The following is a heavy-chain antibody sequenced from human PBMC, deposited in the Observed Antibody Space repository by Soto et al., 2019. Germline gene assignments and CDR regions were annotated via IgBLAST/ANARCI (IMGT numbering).Heavy chain of an antibody. CDR1: GDSVNSGGDP. D-gene: IGHD3-22*01. J-gene: IGHJ4*02. CDR3: VKVKGGYYTFDH. Sequence: SETLSLTCAVSGDSVNSGGDPWGWIRQPPGKGLEWIGYIYIGGSAYYNPSLRSRVTMSVDRARNQFSLNLTSVTAADTAVYYCVKVKGGYYTFDHWGQGTLVTVSS. V-gene: IGHV4-30-2*01. CDR2: IYIGGSA.